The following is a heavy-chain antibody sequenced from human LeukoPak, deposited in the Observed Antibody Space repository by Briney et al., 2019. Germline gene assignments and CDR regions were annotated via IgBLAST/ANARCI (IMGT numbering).Heavy chain of an antibody. V-gene: IGHV3-23*01. J-gene: IGHJ4*02. CDR3: GKEVERHFDLKY. CDR2: FSGGGDS. Sequence: GGSLRLSCAASGFTFSTYWMNWARQAPGKGLEWVSAFSGGGDSYYADSVKGRFTISRDNSKKILYLQMNSLRAEDTAVYYCGKEVERHFDLKYWGQGTLVTVSS. CDR1: GFTFSTYW.